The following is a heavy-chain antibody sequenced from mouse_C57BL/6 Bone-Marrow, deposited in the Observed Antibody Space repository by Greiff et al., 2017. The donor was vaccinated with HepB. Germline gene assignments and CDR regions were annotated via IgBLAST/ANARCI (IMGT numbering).Heavy chain of an antibody. J-gene: IGHJ2*01. Sequence: QVHVKQPGAELVKPGASVKVSCKASGYTFTSYWMHWVKQRPGQGLEWIGRIHPSDSDTNYNQKFKGKATLTVDKSSSTAYMQLSSLTSEDSAVYYCAIFPLYDYDDGYWGQGTTLTVSS. CDR3: AIFPLYDYDDGY. V-gene: IGHV1-74*01. CDR1: GYTFTSYW. D-gene: IGHD2-4*01. CDR2: IHPSDSDT.